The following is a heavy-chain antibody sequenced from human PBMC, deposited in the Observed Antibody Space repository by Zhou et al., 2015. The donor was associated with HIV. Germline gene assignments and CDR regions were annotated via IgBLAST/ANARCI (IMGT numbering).Heavy chain of an antibody. Sequence: EVRLVESGGGLVKPGGSLRLSCAASGFTFNNAWMSWVRQAPGKGLEWVGRVKTKTDGGTTDYPAPVKGRFTISRDDSKNTLYLQMNSLKTDDTAVYYCSTMNYNFWSGYLGYFDLWGRGTLVTVSS. V-gene: IGHV3-15*01. CDR1: GFTFNNAW. CDR3: STMNYNFWSGYLGYFDL. D-gene: IGHD3-3*01. J-gene: IGHJ2*01. CDR2: VKTKTDGGTT.